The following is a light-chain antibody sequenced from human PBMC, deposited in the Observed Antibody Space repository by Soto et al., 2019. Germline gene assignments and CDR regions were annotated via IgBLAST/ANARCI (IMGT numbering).Light chain of an antibody. V-gene: IGLV1-40*01. CDR1: SSNIGAGYD. CDR3: QSSDSSLSGVV. Sequence: QSVLTQPPSVSGAPGQRVTISCTGSSSNIGAGYDVHWYQQLPGTAPKLLIYRNSNRPSGVPDRFSGSKSGNSASLAITGLQAEDEAAYYSQSSDSSLSGVVFVGGTKLTVL. CDR2: RNS. J-gene: IGLJ2*01.